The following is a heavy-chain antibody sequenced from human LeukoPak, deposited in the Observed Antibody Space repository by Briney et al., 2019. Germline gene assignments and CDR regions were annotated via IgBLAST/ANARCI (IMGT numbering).Heavy chain of an antibody. Sequence: PGGSLRLSCAASGFTFSSYSMNWVCQAPGKGLEWVSSISSSSSYIYYADSVKGRFTISRDNAKNSLYLQMNSLRAEDTAVYYCARATQYYDSSGRIDYWGQGTLVTVSS. CDR2: ISSSSSYI. V-gene: IGHV3-21*01. D-gene: IGHD3-22*01. CDR1: GFTFSSYS. CDR3: ARATQYYDSSGRIDY. J-gene: IGHJ4*02.